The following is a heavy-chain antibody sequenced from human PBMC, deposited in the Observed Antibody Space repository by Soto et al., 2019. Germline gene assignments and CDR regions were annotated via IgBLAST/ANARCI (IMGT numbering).Heavy chain of an antibody. V-gene: IGHV3-30*18. J-gene: IGHJ6*03. CDR1: GFTFSSYG. CDR2: ISYDGSNK. CDR3: AKDLEVAERGDYYYYYYMDV. D-gene: IGHD6-19*01. Sequence: QVQLVESGGGVVQPGRSLRLSFAASGFTFSSYGMHWVRQAPGKGLEGVAVISYDGSNKYYADSVKGRFTISRDNSKNTLYLQMNSLRAEDTAVYYCAKDLEVAERGDYYYYYYMDVWGKGTTVTVSS.